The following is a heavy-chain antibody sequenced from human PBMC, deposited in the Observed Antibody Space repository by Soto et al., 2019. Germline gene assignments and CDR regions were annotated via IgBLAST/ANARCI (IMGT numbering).Heavy chain of an antibody. J-gene: IGHJ6*02. CDR3: AKVAQGDPLISDYGMDV. CDR2: ISYDGSIK. D-gene: IGHD2-21*02. V-gene: IGHV3-30*18. CDR1: GFPFSSYG. Sequence: GGSLRLSCDASGFPFSSYGMHWVRQAPGKGLEWVAVISYDGSIKYYADSVKGRFTVSRDNSKNTLYLQMNTLRADDTAVYYCAKVAQGDPLISDYGMDVWGQGTTVTVSS.